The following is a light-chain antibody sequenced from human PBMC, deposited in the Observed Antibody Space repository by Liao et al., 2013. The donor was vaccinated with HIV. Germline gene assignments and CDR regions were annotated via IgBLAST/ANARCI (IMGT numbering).Light chain of an antibody. V-gene: IGLV3-21*04. CDR3: QVWDTSSEQYV. Sequence: SYVLTQPPSVSVAPGKTARITCGGYNIGSKRVHWYQQQPGLAPVVVIFYNNDRPSGIPERFSGSNSGNTATLTISRVEAGDEADYYCQVWDTSSEQYVFGTGTKVTVL. J-gene: IGLJ1*01. CDR1: NIGSKR. CDR2: YNN.